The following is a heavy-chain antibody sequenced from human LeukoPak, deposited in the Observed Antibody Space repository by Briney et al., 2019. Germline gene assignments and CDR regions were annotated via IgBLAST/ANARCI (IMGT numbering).Heavy chain of an antibody. CDR2: MNPNSGNT. V-gene: IGHV1-8*01. CDR1: GYTFISYG. Sequence: ASVKVSCKASGYTFISYGITWVRQATGQGLEWMGWMNPNSGNTGYAQKFQGRVTMTRNTSISTAYMELSSLRSENTAVYYCARGVYCSGGSCYSPYYFDYWGQGTLVTVSS. CDR3: ARGVYCSGGSCYSPYYFDY. J-gene: IGHJ4*02. D-gene: IGHD2-15*01.